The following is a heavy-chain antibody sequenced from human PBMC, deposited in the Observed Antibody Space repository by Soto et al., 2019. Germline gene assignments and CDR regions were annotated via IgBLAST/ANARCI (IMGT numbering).Heavy chain of an antibody. V-gene: IGHV3-30*18. CDR3: AKICLIVVVGPAQVPPGLDV. J-gene: IGHJ6*02. D-gene: IGHD2-15*01. CDR2: ISYDGSNK. Sequence: RRVLQTQGKGLEWVAVISYDGSNKYYADSVKGRFTISRDNSKNTLYLQMNSLRAEDKAVYYCAKICLIVVVGPAQVPPGLDVRG.